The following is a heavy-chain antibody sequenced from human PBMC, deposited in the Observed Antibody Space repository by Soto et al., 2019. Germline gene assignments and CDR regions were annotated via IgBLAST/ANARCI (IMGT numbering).Heavy chain of an antibody. CDR2: ISGSGGAT. J-gene: IGHJ4*02. CDR1: GFTVTDCT. V-gene: IGHV3-23*01. CDR3: ARTRTAFYRYYFDS. D-gene: IGHD2-21*02. Sequence: PGGSLRLSFLTSGFTVTDCTIIGVRKAPGKGLEWVSGISGSGGATYYTDSVEGRFTISKDFSKNTVSLQMTGLRVDDTAVYYCARTRTAFYRYYFDSWGQGALVNVSS.